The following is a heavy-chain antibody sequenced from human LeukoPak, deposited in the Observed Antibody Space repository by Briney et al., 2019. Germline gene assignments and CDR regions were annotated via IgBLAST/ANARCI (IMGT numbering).Heavy chain of an antibody. CDR2: INHSGST. Sequence: SETLSLTCAVYGGSFSGYYWSWIRQPPGKGLEWIGEINHSGSTNYNPSLKSRVTISVDTSKNQFSLKLSSVTAADTAVYYCARTPRTWPLRGGDYWGQGTLVTVSS. D-gene: IGHD1-7*01. V-gene: IGHV4-34*01. CDR3: ARTPRTWPLRGGDY. CDR1: GGSFSGYY. J-gene: IGHJ4*02.